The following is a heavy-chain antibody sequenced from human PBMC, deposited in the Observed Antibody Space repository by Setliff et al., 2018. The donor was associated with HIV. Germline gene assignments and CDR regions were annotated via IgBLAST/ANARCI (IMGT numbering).Heavy chain of an antibody. J-gene: IGHJ3*02. CDR2: IHQDENKK. Sequence: QPGGSLRPSCVASGLTLNNYYMYWVRQAPGKGLEWVANIHQDENKKNYKDSVKGRLTISRDNAKSSLYLQMNSRRVEDTAVYYRAKECDYFDSNAYYDALDMWGQGTMVTVSS. CDR3: AKECDYFDSNAYYDALDM. V-gene: IGHV3-7*03. D-gene: IGHD3-22*01. CDR1: GLTLNNYY.